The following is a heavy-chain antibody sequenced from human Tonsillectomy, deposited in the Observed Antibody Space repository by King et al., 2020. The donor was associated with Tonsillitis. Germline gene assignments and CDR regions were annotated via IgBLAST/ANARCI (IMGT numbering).Heavy chain of an antibody. V-gene: IGHV4-34*01. CDR3: ARGSLTIFGVAPHY. D-gene: IGHD3-3*01. CDR1: GGSFSTYY. CDR2: INHSGST. J-gene: IGHJ4*02. Sequence: VQLQQWGAGLLKPSETLFLTCAVYGGSFSTYYWSCIRQPPGKGLEWIGEINHSGSTNYNPSHKSRVTISVDTSKNQFSLKVSAVTAADTALYYWARGSLTIFGVAPHYWGQGTLVTVSS.